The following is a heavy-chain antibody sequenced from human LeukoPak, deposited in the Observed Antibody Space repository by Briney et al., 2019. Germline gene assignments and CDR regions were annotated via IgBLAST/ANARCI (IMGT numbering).Heavy chain of an antibody. J-gene: IGHJ4*02. CDR3: ARVEHDGSGSYYFDY. D-gene: IGHD3-10*01. CDR2: IYYSGST. CDR1: GGSISSYY. Sequence: SETLSLTCTVSGGSISSYYWSWIRQPPGKGLEWIGYIYYSGSTNYNPSLKSRVTISVDTSKNQFSLKLSSVTAADTAVYYCARVEHDGSGSYYFDYWGQGTLVTASS. V-gene: IGHV4-59*01.